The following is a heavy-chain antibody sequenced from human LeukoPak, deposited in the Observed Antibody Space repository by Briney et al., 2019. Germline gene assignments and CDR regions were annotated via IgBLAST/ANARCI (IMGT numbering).Heavy chain of an antibody. V-gene: IGHV3-21*01. CDR3: ARQKLIAAGD. D-gene: IGHD6-13*01. CDR1: GFTFSSYS. CDR2: ISSSSSYI. Sequence: GGSLRLFCAASGFTFSSYSMNWVRQAPGKGLEWVSSISSSSSYIYYADSVKGRFTISRDNAKNSLYLQMNSLRAEDTAVYYCARQKLIAAGDWGQGTLVTVSS. J-gene: IGHJ4*02.